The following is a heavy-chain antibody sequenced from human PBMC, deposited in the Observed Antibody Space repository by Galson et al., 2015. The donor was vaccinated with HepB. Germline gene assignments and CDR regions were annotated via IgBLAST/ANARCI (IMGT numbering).Heavy chain of an antibody. CDR2: IKQDGSEK. Sequence: SLRLSCAASGFTFSNYWMSWVRQAPGKGLEWVANIKQDGSEKYYVDSVKGRFTISRDNAKNSLYLHMNSLRVEDTAVYYCARDGSDFWSGYPFDYWGQGTLVTVSS. V-gene: IGHV3-7*03. CDR1: GFTFSNYW. J-gene: IGHJ4*02. D-gene: IGHD3-3*01. CDR3: ARDGSDFWSGYPFDY.